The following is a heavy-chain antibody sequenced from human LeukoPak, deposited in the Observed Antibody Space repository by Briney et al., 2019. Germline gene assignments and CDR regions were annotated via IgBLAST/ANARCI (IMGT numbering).Heavy chain of an antibody. CDR2: INHRGHS. V-gene: IGHV4-34*01. Sequence: SETLSLTCAVYGGSFSGYHWNWIRQTPGRGLEWIGEINHRGHSNYNPSLESRVTISVDTSKNQFSLKLRSVTAADTAVYYCARDPTTVVTLPYYFDCWGQGTQVTVSS. J-gene: IGHJ4*02. CDR3: ARDPTTVVTLPYYFDC. CDR1: GGSFSGYH. D-gene: IGHD4-23*01.